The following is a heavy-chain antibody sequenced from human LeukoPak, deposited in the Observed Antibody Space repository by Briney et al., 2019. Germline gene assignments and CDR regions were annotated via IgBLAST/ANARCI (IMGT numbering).Heavy chain of an antibody. D-gene: IGHD5-24*01. CDR2: IIPIFGTA. CDR3: ARGGVEMATRDGVAFDI. V-gene: IGHV1-69*05. Sequence: GSSVKVPCKASGGTFSSYAISWVRQAPGQGLEWMGRIIPIFGTANYAQKFQGRVTITTDESTSTAYMELSSLRSEDTAVYYCARGGVEMATRDGVAFDIWGQGTMVTVSS. J-gene: IGHJ3*02. CDR1: GGTFSSYA.